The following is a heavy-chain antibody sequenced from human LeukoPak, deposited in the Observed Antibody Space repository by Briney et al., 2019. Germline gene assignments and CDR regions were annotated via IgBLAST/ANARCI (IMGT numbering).Heavy chain of an antibody. CDR1: GYTFTGYY. V-gene: IGHV1-2*02. J-gene: IGHJ6*03. CDR3: ARRGVGAIQGYYYYYMDV. CDR2: INPNSGGT. D-gene: IGHD1-26*01. Sequence: ASVRVSCKASGYTFTGYYMHWVRQAPGQGLEGMGWINPNSGGTNYAQKFQGRVTMTRDTSISTAYMELSRLRSDDTAVYYCARRGVGAIQGYYYYYMDVWGKGTTVTVSS.